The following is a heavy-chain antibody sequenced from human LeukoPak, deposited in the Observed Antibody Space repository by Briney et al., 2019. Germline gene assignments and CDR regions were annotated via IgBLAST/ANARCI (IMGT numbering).Heavy chain of an antibody. V-gene: IGHV4-59*01. D-gene: IGHD3-10*01. CDR3: ASLGFGENEDY. J-gene: IGHJ4*02. CDR2: IYYSGST. CDR1: GGSIISYY. Sequence: SETLSLTCTVSGGSIISYYWSWIRQPPGKGLEWIGYIYYSGSTNYNPSLKSRVTISVDTSKNQFSLKLSSVTAADTAVYYCASLGFGENEDYWGQATLVTVSS.